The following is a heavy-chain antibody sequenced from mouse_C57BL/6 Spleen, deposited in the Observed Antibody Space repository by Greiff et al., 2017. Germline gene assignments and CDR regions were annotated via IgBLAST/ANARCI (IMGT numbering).Heavy chain of an antibody. J-gene: IGHJ4*01. V-gene: IGHV5-17*01. CDR1: GFTFSDYG. D-gene: IGHD2-4*01. CDR3: ARFYYDSCAMDY. Sequence: EVQLVESGGGLVKPGGSLKLSCAASGFTFSDYGMHWVRQAPEKGLEWVAYISSGSSTNYYADTVKGRFTISGDNANNTQFLQMTSLRSEDAAMYYCARFYYDSCAMDYWGQGTSVTVSS. CDR2: ISSGSSTN.